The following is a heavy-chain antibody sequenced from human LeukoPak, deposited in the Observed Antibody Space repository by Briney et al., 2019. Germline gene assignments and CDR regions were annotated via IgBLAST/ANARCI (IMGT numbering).Heavy chain of an antibody. V-gene: IGHV3-21*01. J-gene: IGHJ4*02. CDR2: ISSSSTYI. D-gene: IGHD3-22*01. CDR1: GFTFSSYN. CDR3: ARFITGPYYFDY. Sequence: GGSLRLSCAASGFTFSSYNMKWVRQAPGKGLEWVSSISSSSTYIDYADSMKGRFTISRDNAKNSLHLQMNSLRAEDTAVYYCARFITGPYYFDYWGQGTLVTVSS.